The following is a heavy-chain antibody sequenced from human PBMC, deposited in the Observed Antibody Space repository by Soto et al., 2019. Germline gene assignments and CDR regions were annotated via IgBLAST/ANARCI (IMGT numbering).Heavy chain of an antibody. V-gene: IGHV4-34*01. CDR1: GGSFSGYY. J-gene: IGHJ4*02. CDR3: AKFSRTSCSFDN. Sequence: KTSETLSLTCAVYGGSFSGYYWSWIRQPPGKGLEWIGEINHSGSTNYNPSLKSRVTISVDTSKNQFSLKLSSVTAADTAVYYCAKFSRTSCSFDNWGQGTLVTVSS. D-gene: IGHD2-2*01. CDR2: INHSGST.